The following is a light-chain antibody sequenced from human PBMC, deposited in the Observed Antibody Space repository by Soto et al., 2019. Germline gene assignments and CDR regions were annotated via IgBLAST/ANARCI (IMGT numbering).Light chain of an antibody. J-gene: IGKJ5*01. Sequence: IQFTHSPSSLSASLLYRVTITCRASQGISSYLAWYQQKPGKAPKLLIYAASTLQSGVPSRFSGSGSGTDFTLTISSLQPEDFATYYCQQLNSYPITFGQGTRLEIK. CDR1: QGISSY. CDR2: AAS. CDR3: QQLNSYPIT. V-gene: IGKV1-9*01.